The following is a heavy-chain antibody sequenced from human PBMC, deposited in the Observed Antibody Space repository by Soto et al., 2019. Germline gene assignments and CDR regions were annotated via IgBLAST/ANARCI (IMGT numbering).Heavy chain of an antibody. V-gene: IGHV1-2*02. CDR2: INPNSGGT. J-gene: IGHJ5*02. D-gene: IGHD6-19*01. Sequence: QVQLVQSGAEVKKPGASVKVSCKASGYTFTGYYMHWVRQAPGQGLEWMGWINPNSGGTNYAQKFQGRVKMTRDTSISTAYMEMGRLRSDDTAVYYCARRIAVADNNWFDPWGQGTLVTVSS. CDR3: ARRIAVADNNWFDP. CDR1: GYTFTGYY.